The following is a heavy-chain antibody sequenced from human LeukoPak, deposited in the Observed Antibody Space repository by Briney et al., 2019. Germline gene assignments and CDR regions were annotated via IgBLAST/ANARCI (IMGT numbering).Heavy chain of an antibody. D-gene: IGHD3-10*01. J-gene: IGHJ4*02. CDR2: MNPNSGNT. Sequence: ASVKVSCKASGYTFTSYDINWVRQATGQGLEWMGWMNPNSGNTGYAQKFQGRVTITRNTSISTAYMELSSLRSEDTAVYYCARGYYYGSGSYYKYWGQGTLVTVSS. CDR1: GYTFTSYD. CDR3: ARGYYYGSGSYYKY. V-gene: IGHV1-8*03.